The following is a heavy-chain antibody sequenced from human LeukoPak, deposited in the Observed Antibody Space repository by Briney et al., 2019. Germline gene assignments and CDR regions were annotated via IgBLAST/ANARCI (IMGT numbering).Heavy chain of an antibody. CDR2: IYSGGST. Sequence: GGSLRLSCAASGFTVSTNYMSWVRQAPGKGLEWVSVIYSGGSTYYSDSVKGRFTISRDNAKNSLYLQMNSLRAEDTAVYYCAKQLVRGGVDYWGQGTLVTVSS. D-gene: IGHD3-10*01. V-gene: IGHV3-66*04. CDR3: AKQLVRGGVDY. J-gene: IGHJ4*02. CDR1: GFTVSTNY.